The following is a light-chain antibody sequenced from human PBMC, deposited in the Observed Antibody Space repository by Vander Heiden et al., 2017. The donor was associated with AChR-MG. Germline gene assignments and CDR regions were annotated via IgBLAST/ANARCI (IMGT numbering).Light chain of an antibody. V-gene: IGKV3-15*01. J-gene: IGKJ1*01. CDR2: GAS. CDR1: QSVSSN. CDR3: QQYNHWPAT. Sequence: EIVMTQSPATLSVSPGDSATLSCRASQSVSSNIAWYQQKPGQAPRLLIYGASTRATGIPARFSGSGSGTEFTLTISSLQSDSFAVYYCQQYNHWPATFGQGTKVEIK.